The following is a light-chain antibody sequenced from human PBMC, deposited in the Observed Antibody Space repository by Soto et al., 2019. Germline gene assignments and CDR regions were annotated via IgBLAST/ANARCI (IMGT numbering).Light chain of an antibody. CDR2: WAS. J-gene: IGKJ1*01. CDR3: QQYYSTPT. CDR1: QSVLYSSNNKNY. V-gene: IGKV4-1*01. Sequence: DIVITQSPDSLAVYLGERATINCKSSQSVLYSSNNKNYLAWYQQKPGQPPKLLIYWASTRESGVPDRFSGSGSGTDFTLTISSLQAEDVAVYYCQQYYSTPTFGQGTKVDIK.